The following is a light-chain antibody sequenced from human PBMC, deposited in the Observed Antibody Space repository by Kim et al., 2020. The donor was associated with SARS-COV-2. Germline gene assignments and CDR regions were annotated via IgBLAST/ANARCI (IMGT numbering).Light chain of an antibody. V-gene: IGLV6-57*02. Sequence: KTVTISCPGSSGSIASNYVQWYQQRPGSAPTTVIYEDNQRPSGVPDRFSGSIDSSSNSASLTISGLKTEDEADYYCQSYDSSNPWVFGGGTKLTVL. CDR2: EDN. CDR3: QSYDSSNPWV. J-gene: IGLJ3*02. CDR1: SGSIASNY.